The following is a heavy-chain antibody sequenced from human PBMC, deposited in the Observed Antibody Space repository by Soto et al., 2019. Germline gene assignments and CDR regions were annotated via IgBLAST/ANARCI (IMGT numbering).Heavy chain of an antibody. Sequence: GGSLRLSCAASGFTFSSYWMSWVRQAPGKGLEWVANIKQDGSEKYYVDSVKGRFTISRDNAKNSLYLQMNSLRAEDTAVYYCARRLRPVIGYYYYGMDVWGQGTTVTVSS. CDR2: IKQDGSEK. V-gene: IGHV3-7*05. CDR3: ARRLRPVIGYYYYGMDV. CDR1: GFTFSSYW. D-gene: IGHD4-17*01. J-gene: IGHJ6*02.